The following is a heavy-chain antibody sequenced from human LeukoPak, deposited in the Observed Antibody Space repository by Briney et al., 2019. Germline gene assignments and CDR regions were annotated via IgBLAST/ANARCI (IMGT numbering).Heavy chain of an antibody. D-gene: IGHD6-19*01. Sequence: GRSLRLSCAASGFTFSTYGMHWVRQAPGKGLEWVGVIWFEGSNQYYVDSVRGRFSISRDNSKNTLYLQMNTLRAEDTRVYYCARDRGSGDSFDLWGQGAMVPVSS. J-gene: IGHJ3*01. CDR1: GFTFSTYG. CDR3: ARDRGSGDSFDL. CDR2: IWFEGSNQ. V-gene: IGHV3-33*01.